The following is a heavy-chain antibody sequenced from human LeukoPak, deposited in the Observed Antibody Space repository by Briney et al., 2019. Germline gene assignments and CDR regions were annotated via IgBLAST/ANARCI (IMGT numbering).Heavy chain of an antibody. CDR2: IYPGDSDS. Sequence: GESLKISCKDSGYNFTSYWIAWVRQMPGKGLERMGSIYPGDSDSRYSPSFQGQVTISADKSISTAYLQWSSLKASDTAMYYCARLMAGGTYRAAFDIWGQGTMVTVSS. CDR3: ARLMAGGTYRAAFDI. V-gene: IGHV5-51*01. CDR1: GYNFTSYW. J-gene: IGHJ3*02. D-gene: IGHD1-1*01.